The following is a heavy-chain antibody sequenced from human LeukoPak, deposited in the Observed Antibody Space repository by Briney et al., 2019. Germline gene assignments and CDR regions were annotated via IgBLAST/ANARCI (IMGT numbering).Heavy chain of an antibody. CDR2: ISYDGSNK. CDR3: ARVGRVVPAATYYYGMDV. D-gene: IGHD2-2*01. V-gene: IGHV3-30-3*01. J-gene: IGHJ6*02. Sequence: GGSLRLSCAASGFTFSSYAMHWVRQAPGKGLEWVAVISYDGSNKYYADSVKGRFTISRDGSKNTLYLQMNSLRAEDTAVYYCARVGRVVPAATYYYGMDVWGQGTTVTVSS. CDR1: GFTFSSYA.